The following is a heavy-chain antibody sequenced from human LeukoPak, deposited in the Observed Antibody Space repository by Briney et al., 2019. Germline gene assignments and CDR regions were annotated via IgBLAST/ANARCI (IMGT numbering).Heavy chain of an antibody. Sequence: ASVKVSCKASGYTFTGYYMHWVRQAPGQGLEWMGRINPNSGGTNYAQKFQGRVTMTRDTSTSTVYMELSSLRSEDTAVYYCARDTYYYDSSGFGIGYWGQGTLVTVSS. V-gene: IGHV1-2*06. CDR2: INPNSGGT. D-gene: IGHD3-22*01. CDR1: GYTFTGYY. CDR3: ARDTYYYDSSGFGIGY. J-gene: IGHJ4*02.